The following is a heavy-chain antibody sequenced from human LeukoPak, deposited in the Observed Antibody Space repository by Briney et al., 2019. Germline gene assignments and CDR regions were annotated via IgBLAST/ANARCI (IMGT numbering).Heavy chain of an antibody. V-gene: IGHV1-24*01. Sequence: ASVKVSCKVSGYTLTELSMHWVRQAPGKGLEWMGGFDPEDGETIYAQKFQGRVTMTEDTSTDTAYMELSSLRSEDTAVYYCATRKQWLVRGAFDIWGQGTMVTVPS. D-gene: IGHD6-19*01. CDR3: ATRKQWLVRGAFDI. J-gene: IGHJ3*02. CDR1: GYTLTELS. CDR2: FDPEDGET.